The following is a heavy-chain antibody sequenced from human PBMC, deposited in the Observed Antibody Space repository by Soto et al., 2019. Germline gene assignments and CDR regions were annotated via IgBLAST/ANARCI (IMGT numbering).Heavy chain of an antibody. CDR2: MNPNSGNL. Sequence: QVQLVQSGAEVKKPGASVKVSCKASGFTFTTYDIDWVRQATGQGLEWMGWMNPNSGNLGYAQKFQGRITMTRDTSTSTVYMELSSLRPDDTAVYYCARADKSAWASGYYVMAVWGQGTTVTVSS. CDR1: GFTFTTYD. V-gene: IGHV1-8*01. D-gene: IGHD3-3*01. J-gene: IGHJ6*02. CDR3: ARADKSAWASGYYVMAV.